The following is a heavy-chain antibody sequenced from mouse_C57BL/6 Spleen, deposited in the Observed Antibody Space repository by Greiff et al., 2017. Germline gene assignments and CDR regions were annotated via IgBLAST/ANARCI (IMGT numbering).Heavy chain of an antibody. CDR3: ARSWHGAY. V-gene: IGHV1-50*01. CDR2: IDPADSYT. Sequence: QVQLQQPGAELVKPGASVKLSCKASGYTFTSYWMQWVKQRPGQGLEWIGEIDPADSYTNYNQKFKGKATLTVDTSSSTAYMQLSSLTSEDSAVYYCARSWHGAYWGQGTLVTVSA. CDR1: GYTFTSYW. J-gene: IGHJ3*01.